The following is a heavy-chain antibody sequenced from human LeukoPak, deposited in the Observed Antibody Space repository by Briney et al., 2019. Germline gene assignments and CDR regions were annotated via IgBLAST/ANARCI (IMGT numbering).Heavy chain of an antibody. CDR2: IYSGGST. CDR3: ARFRTWGDKAFDY. CDR1: GFTVSSNY. Sequence: GGSLRLSCAASGFTVSSNYMSWVRQAPGKGLEWVSVIYSGGSTYYADSVKGRFTISRDSAKNSLYLQTNSLRAEDTAVYYCARFRTWGDKAFDYWGQGTLVTVSS. V-gene: IGHV3-53*01. J-gene: IGHJ4*02. D-gene: IGHD2-21*02.